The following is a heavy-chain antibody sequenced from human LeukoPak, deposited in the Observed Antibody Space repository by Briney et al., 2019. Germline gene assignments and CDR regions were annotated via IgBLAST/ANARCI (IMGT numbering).Heavy chain of an antibody. CDR1: GGSISSGVYY. J-gene: IGHJ5*02. V-gene: IGHV4-31*03. CDR2: IFYTGRV. CDR3: ARHEYSKYDGWFDP. Sequence: PSQTLSLTCTVSGGSISSGVYYWSWIRQHPGKGLEWMGYIFYTGRVSYNPSLKSRITISVDSTRNHFSLEVSSVTAADTAVYYCARHEYSKYDGWFDPWGQGTVVTVSS. D-gene: IGHD4-11*01.